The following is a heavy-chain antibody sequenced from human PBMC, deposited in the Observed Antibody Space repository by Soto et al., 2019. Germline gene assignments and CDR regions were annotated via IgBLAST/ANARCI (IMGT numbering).Heavy chain of an antibody. CDR2: MNPNSGNT. CDR1: GYTFTSYD. CDR3: VKADSGSPSYGMDV. V-gene: IGHV1-8*01. D-gene: IGHD6-6*01. Sequence: GASVKGSCKASGYTFTSYDINWVRQATGQGLEWMGWMNPNSGNTGYAQKFQGRVTMTRNTSISTAYMELNSLRPEDTALYYCVKADSGSPSYGMDVWGRGTTVTVSS. J-gene: IGHJ6*02.